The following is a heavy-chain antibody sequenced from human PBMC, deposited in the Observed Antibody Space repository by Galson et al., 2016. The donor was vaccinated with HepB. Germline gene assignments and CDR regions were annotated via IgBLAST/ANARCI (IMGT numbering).Heavy chain of an antibody. Sequence: SETLSLTCGVYGGSFSGYRWSWIRQPPGKGLEWIGEIDHSGSTVYNPSLKSRVTLSVDTSKNQFSLKLTSVTAADTAVYYCARPRLTTGSPYNSFDPWGQGTLVTVSS. CDR3: ARPRLTTGSPYNSFDP. V-gene: IGHV4-34*01. CDR2: IDHSGST. J-gene: IGHJ5*02. CDR1: GGSFSGYR. D-gene: IGHD1-1*01.